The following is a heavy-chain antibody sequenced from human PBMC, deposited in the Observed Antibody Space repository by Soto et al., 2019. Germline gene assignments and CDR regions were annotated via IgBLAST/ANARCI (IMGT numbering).Heavy chain of an antibody. Sequence: GESLKVSSKGSGYSFTSYWIGRVRQMPGKGLEWMGIIYPGDSDTRYSPSFQGQVTISADKSISTAYLQWSSLKASDTAMYYCARPTRQMAVAATFRYYYYYMDVWGKGTTVNVSS. CDR3: ARPTRQMAVAATFRYYYYYMDV. CDR2: IYPGDSDT. J-gene: IGHJ6*03. V-gene: IGHV5-51*01. D-gene: IGHD2-15*01. CDR1: GYSFTSYW.